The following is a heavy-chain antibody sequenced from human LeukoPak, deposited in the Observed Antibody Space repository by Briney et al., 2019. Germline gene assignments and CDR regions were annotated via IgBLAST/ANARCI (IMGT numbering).Heavy chain of an antibody. J-gene: IGHJ4*02. D-gene: IGHD3-3*01. CDR1: GGSISSGGYY. Sequence: SETLSLTCTVSGGSISSGGYYWSWIRQHPGKGLEWIGYIYSSGSTYYNPSLKSRVTISVDTSKNQFSLKLSSVTAADTAVYYCARGETYYDFWSGYYRASYFDYWGQGTLVTVSS. V-gene: IGHV4-31*03. CDR2: IYSSGST. CDR3: ARGETYYDFWSGYYRASYFDY.